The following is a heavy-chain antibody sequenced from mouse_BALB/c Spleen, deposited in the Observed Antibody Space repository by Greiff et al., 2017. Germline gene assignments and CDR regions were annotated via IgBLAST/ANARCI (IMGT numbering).Heavy chain of an antibody. CDR3: TAYGSDDFAY. D-gene: IGHD2-10*02. CDR2: IYPGNSDT. Sequence: EVQLQQSGTVLARPGASVKMSCKASGYTFTSYWMHWVKQRPGQGLEWIGAIYPGNSDTSYNQKFKGKAKLTAVTSTSTAYMELSSLTNEDSAVYYCTAYGSDDFAYWGQGTLVTVSA. J-gene: IGHJ3*01. V-gene: IGHV1-5*01. CDR1: GYTFTSYW.